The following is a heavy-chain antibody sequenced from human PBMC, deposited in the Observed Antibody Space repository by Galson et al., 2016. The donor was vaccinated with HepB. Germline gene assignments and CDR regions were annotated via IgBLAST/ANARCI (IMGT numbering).Heavy chain of an antibody. J-gene: IGHJ4*02. CDR3: ARGTGSGTAFDY. V-gene: IGHV6-1*01. CDR1: GDSVSRNSAA. Sequence: CAISGDSVSRNSAAWFWIRQSPSRDLEWLGRTYFRSRWYKDYAVSVKSRMTITPDTSKNQFSLQLNSVTPEDTAVYYCARGTGSGTAFDYWGQGILVTVSS. CDR2: TYFRSRWYK. D-gene: IGHD5-12*01.